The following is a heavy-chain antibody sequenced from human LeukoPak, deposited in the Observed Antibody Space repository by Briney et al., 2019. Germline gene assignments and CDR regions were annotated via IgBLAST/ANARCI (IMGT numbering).Heavy chain of an antibody. CDR3: AKDLSGYDLNYYYYGMDV. Sequence: GGSLRLSCAASGFTFDDYAMHWVRQAPGKGLEWVSGISWNSGSIGYADSVKGRFTISRDNAKNSLYLQMNSLRAEDTALYYCAKDLSGYDLNYYYYGMDVWGQGTTVTVSS. CDR2: ISWNSGSI. V-gene: IGHV3-9*01. J-gene: IGHJ6*02. D-gene: IGHD5-12*01. CDR1: GFTFDDYA.